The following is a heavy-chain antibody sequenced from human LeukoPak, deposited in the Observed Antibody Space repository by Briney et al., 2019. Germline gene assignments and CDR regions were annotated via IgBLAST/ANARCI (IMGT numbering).Heavy chain of an antibody. J-gene: IGHJ4*02. CDR1: GFTFSSYA. Sequence: GRSLRLSCAASGFTFSSYAMHWVRQAPGKGLEWVAVISYDESNKYYADSVKGRFTISRDNSKNTLYLQMNSLRAEDTAVYYCAKEDDKVFGVVTPFDYWGQGTLVTVSS. D-gene: IGHD3-3*01. CDR2: ISYDESNK. V-gene: IGHV3-30*04. CDR3: AKEDDKVFGVVTPFDY.